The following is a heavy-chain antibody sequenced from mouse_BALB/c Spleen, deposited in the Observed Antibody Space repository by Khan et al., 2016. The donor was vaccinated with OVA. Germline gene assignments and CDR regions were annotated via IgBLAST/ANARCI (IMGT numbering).Heavy chain of an antibody. CDR3: ARDRIDY. CDR1: GYTFTTYW. CDR2: INPTSGYT. V-gene: IGHV1-7*01. J-gene: IGHJ2*01. Sequence: VQLQQSGTELAKPGASVKMSCKASGYTFTTYWMHWVKQRPGQGLEWIGYINPTSGYTDYNEKFKDKATLSADKSSSTASMQLSRLTSEDSAVFYCARDRIDYWGQGTTLTVSS.